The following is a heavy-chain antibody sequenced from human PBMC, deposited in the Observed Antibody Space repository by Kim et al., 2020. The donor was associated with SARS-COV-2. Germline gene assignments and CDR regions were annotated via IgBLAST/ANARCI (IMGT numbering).Heavy chain of an antibody. Sequence: GGSLRLSCAASGFTFSNAWMSWVRQAPGKGLEWVGRIKSKTDGGTTDYAAPVKGRFTISRDDSKNTLYLQMNSLKTEDTAVYYCTTPGGARLWFGEYAFDIWGQGTMVTVSS. J-gene: IGHJ3*02. CDR3: TTPGGARLWFGEYAFDI. V-gene: IGHV3-15*01. D-gene: IGHD3-10*01. CDR1: GFTFSNAW. CDR2: IKSKTDGGTT.